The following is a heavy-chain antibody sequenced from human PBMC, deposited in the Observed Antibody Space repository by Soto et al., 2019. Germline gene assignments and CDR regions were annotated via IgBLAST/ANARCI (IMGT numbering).Heavy chain of an antibody. J-gene: IGHJ4*02. CDR3: AKRATICCGWYYFDY. CDR1: GYTFTSYG. Sequence: ASVKVSCKASGYTFTSYGISWVRQAPGQGLEWMGWISAYNGNTNYAQKLQGRVTMTTDTSTSTAYMELRSLRSDDTAVYYCAKRATICCGWYYFDYWGQGTLVTVSS. D-gene: IGHD6-19*01. V-gene: IGHV1-18*01. CDR2: ISAYNGNT.